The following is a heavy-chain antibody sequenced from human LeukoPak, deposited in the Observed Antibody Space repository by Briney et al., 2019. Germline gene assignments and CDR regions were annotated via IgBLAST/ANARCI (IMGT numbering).Heavy chain of an antibody. V-gene: IGHV1-69*05. D-gene: IGHD5-12*01. CDR2: IIPIFGTA. CDR1: GGTFSNYA. Sequence: SVKVSCNASGGTFSNYAISWVRQAPGQGLEWMGRIIPIFGTANYAQKFQGRVTITTDESTSTAYMELSSLRSEDTAVFYCARGYAGEVDAFDIWGQGTMVTVSS. J-gene: IGHJ3*02. CDR3: ARGYAGEVDAFDI.